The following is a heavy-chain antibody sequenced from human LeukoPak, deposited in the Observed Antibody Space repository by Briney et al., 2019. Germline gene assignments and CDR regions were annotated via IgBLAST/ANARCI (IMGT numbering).Heavy chain of an antibody. CDR1: GGSISSSSYY. V-gene: IGHV4-39*07. CDR2: IYYSGST. CDR3: AAAGYDSSGQDY. D-gene: IGHD3-22*01. Sequence: SETLSLTCTVSGGSISSSSYYWGWIRQPPGKGLEWIGSIYYSGSTYYNPSLKSRVTISVDTSKNQFSLKLSSVTAADTAVYYCAAAGYDSSGQDYWGQGTLVTVSS. J-gene: IGHJ4*02.